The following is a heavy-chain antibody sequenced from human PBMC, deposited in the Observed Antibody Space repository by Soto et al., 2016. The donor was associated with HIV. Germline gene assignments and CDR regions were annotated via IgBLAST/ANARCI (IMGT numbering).Heavy chain of an antibody. Sequence: EVQLVESGGGLVQPGKSLRLSRAASGFTFDGYAMHWVRQAAGKGLEWVSGISWNSGNTGYADSVKGRFTISRDNAKNSLYLQMHSLRPEDTAFYYCVKDNSGWYYFDNWGQGTLVTVSS. CDR3: VKDNSGWYYFDN. V-gene: IGHV3-9*01. D-gene: IGHD6-19*01. CDR2: ISWNSGNT. CDR1: GFTFDGYA. J-gene: IGHJ4*02.